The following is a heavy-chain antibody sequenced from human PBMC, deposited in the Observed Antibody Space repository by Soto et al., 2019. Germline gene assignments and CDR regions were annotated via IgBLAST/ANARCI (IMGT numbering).Heavy chain of an antibody. V-gene: IGHV3-23*01. D-gene: IGHD5-18*01. Sequence: GESLSLSCAASGFTFSSYAMGWVRQAPGKGLDWVSVISGSGGITYSADSVKGRFTISRDNSKNILYLQMNSLRAEDTAVYYCAKGSLDTGGYYYYSMDVWGHGTAVTLAS. J-gene: IGHJ6*02. CDR1: GFTFSSYA. CDR3: AKGSLDTGGYYYYSMDV. CDR2: ISGSGGIT.